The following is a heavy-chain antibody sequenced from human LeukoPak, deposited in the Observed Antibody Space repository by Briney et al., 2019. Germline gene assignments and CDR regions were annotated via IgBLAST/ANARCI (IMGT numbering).Heavy chain of an antibody. Sequence: GASVKVSCKASGYSFSGYYLHWVRQAPGQGLEWMGRIKPNSGATDYAQKFQDRVTMTRDTSTGTAYMEVSWLRSGETAVYYCARESASGSWPDYRGQGTLITVSS. J-gene: IGHJ4*02. V-gene: IGHV1-2*06. D-gene: IGHD6-13*01. CDR2: IKPNSGAT. CDR1: GYSFSGYY. CDR3: ARESASGSWPDY.